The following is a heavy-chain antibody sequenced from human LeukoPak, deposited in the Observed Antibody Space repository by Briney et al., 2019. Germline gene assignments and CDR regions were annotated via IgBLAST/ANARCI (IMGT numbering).Heavy chain of an antibody. CDR1: GYTFTSYY. D-gene: IGHD2-21*01. J-gene: IGHJ1*01. Sequence: ASVKVSCKASGYTFTSYYMHWVRQAPGQGLEWMGIINPSGGSTNYAQKFQGRVTITTDESTSTAYMELSSLRSEDTAVYYCARAYCGGDCLEYSQHWDQGALVTVSS. V-gene: IGHV1-46*01. CDR3: ARAYCGGDCLEYSQH. CDR2: INPSGGST.